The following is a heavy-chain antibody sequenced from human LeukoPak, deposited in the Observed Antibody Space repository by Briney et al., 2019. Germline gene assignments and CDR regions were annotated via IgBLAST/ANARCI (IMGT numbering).Heavy chain of an antibody. CDR3: ARGRVRFGEFSDAFDS. CDR1: GFTFSNHG. J-gene: IGHJ4*02. Sequence: ASVKVSCKASGFTFSNHGITLVRKAPGQGLEWMGWISGYNGNTKSAQKFQGRLAMTRDTSTSTAYMELGGLTSEDTALYYCARGRVRFGEFSDAFDSWGQGTLITVSS. D-gene: IGHD3-10*01. CDR2: ISGYNGNT. V-gene: IGHV1-18*04.